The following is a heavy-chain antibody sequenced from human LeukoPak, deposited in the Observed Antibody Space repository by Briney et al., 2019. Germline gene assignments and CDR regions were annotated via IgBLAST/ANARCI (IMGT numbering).Heavy chain of an antibody. D-gene: IGHD3-3*01. Sequence: TSETLSLTCTVSGYSISSGYYWGWIRQPPGKGLEWIGSIYHSGSTYYNPSLKSQVTISVDTSKNQFSLKLSSVTAADTAVYYCARAFWSGPYNWFDPWGQGTLVTVSS. CDR2: IYHSGST. J-gene: IGHJ5*02. V-gene: IGHV4-38-2*02. CDR1: GYSISSGYY. CDR3: ARAFWSGPYNWFDP.